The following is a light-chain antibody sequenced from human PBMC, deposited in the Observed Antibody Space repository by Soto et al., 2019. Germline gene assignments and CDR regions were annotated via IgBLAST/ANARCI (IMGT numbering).Light chain of an antibody. Sequence: DIVMTQSPATLSVSPGERATLSCRASQSIRTDLAWYQQKPGKAPKLLIYDASNLESGVPSRFSGSGSGTEFTLTISDVQPEDFALYYCHQRQSWPRTFGQGTKVDI. J-gene: IGKJ1*01. CDR3: HQRQSWPRT. V-gene: IGKV1-5*01. CDR1: QSIRTD. CDR2: DAS.